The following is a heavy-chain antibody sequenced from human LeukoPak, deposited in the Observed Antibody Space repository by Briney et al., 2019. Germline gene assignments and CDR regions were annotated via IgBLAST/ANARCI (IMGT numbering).Heavy chain of an antibody. CDR2: FNSDGITT. Sequence: GGSLRLSWAASGFTFSSYWMHWVSHAPGKGLVWVSRFNSDGITTSYADSVKGRFTISRDNAKNTLYLQMNSLRAEDTAVYYCARGRYYFDSWGQGTLVTVSS. CDR3: ARGRYYFDS. J-gene: IGHJ4*02. CDR1: GFTFSSYW. D-gene: IGHD1-14*01. V-gene: IGHV3-74*01.